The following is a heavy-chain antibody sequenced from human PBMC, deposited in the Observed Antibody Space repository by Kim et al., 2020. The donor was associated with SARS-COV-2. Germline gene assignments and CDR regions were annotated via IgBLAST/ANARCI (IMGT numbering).Heavy chain of an antibody. CDR1: GFTFSNSA. CDR3: ATAVSQTYYYGMDV. CDR2: ITADPGST. J-gene: IGHJ6*02. D-gene: IGHD2-8*01. V-gene: IGHV3-23*01. Sequence: GGSLRLSCAASGFTFSNSAMNWVRQAPGKGLEWVSAITADPGSTYYVDSVKGRFTISRDNSKNTLSLQMSSMRAEDTAVYYCATAVSQTYYYGMDVCGQEATVSVSS.